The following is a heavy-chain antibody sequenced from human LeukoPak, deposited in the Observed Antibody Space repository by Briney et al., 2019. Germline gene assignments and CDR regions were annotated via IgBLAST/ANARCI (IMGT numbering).Heavy chain of an antibody. CDR2: INPNTGGT. V-gene: IGHV1-2*06. Sequence: ASVKVSCKASGYTFTGYHMHWVRQAPGQGLEWMGRINPNTGGTEYAQKFQGRVTMTRDTSISTAYMDLSRLRSDDTAEYYCARDYCGSTSCLFDYWGQGTLVTVSS. J-gene: IGHJ4*02. D-gene: IGHD2-2*01. CDR3: ARDYCGSTSCLFDY. CDR1: GYTFTGYH.